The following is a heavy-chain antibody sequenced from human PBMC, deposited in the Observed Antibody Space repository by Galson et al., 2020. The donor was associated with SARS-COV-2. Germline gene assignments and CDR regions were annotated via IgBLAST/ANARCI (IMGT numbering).Heavy chain of an antibody. J-gene: IGHJ6*02. CDR1: GFTLSDYA. CDR3: ARGRGSYYYYGVDV. CDR2: MTYDGSNK. V-gene: IGHV3-30-3*01. D-gene: IGHD1-26*01. Sequence: GESLKISCAASGFTLSDYAMHWVRQAPGKGLEWVAVMTYDGSNKYYADSVKGRFTISRDNSKNTLYLQMNSLRPENTAVYCCARGRGSYYYYGVDVCGQGTTVTVSS.